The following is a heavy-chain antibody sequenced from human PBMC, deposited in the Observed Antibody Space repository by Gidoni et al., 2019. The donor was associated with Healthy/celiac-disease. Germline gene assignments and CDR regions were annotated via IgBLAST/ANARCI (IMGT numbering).Heavy chain of an antibody. CDR2: IIPILGIA. Sequence: QVQLVQSGAEVKKPGSSVTVSCKASGGTFSSYTISWVRQAPGQGLEWMGRIIPILGIANYAQKFQGRVTITADKSTSTAYMELSSLRSEDTAVYYCASTGDYDSSEGLDYWGQGTLVTVSS. V-gene: IGHV1-69*02. CDR1: GGTFSSYT. D-gene: IGHD3-22*01. CDR3: ASTGDYDSSEGLDY. J-gene: IGHJ4*02.